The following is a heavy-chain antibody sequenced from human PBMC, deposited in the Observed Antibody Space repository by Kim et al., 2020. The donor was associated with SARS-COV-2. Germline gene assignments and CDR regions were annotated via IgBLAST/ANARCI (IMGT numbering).Heavy chain of an antibody. Sequence: SNPSLESRVTISVDTSKNQFSLRLKSVTAADTAVYFCARMRQQLVPGIFDPWGQGTLVTVSS. CDR3: ARMRQQLVPGIFDP. D-gene: IGHD6-13*01. J-gene: IGHJ5*02. V-gene: IGHV4-30-2*01.